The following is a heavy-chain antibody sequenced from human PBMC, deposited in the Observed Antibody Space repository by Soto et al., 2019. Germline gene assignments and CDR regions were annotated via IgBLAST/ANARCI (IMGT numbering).Heavy chain of an antibody. J-gene: IGHJ6*03. CDR2: INHSGST. CDR1: GGSFSGYY. V-gene: IGHV4-34*01. CDR3: ERSIGYYYYYMDV. Sequence: SETLSLTCAVYGGSFSGYYWSWIRQPPGKGLEWIGEINHSGSTNYNPSLKSRVTISVDTSKNQFSLKLSSVTAADTAVYYCERSIGYYYYYMDVWGKAITVTVS. D-gene: IGHD3-16*02.